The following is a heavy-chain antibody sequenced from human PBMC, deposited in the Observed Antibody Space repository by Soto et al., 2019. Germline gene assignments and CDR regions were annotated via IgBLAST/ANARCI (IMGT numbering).Heavy chain of an antibody. Sequence: GGSLRLSCAASGFTFSSYAMHWVRQAPGKGLEWVAVISYDGSNKYYADSVKGRFTISRDNSKNTLYLQMNSLRAEDTVVYYCARAGYSYGRYYFDYWGQGTLVTVSS. D-gene: IGHD5-18*01. CDR2: ISYDGSNK. J-gene: IGHJ4*02. V-gene: IGHV3-30-3*01. CDR1: GFTFSSYA. CDR3: ARAGYSYGRYYFDY.